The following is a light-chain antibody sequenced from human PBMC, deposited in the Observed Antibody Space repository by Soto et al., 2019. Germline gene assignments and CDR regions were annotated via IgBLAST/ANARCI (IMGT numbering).Light chain of an antibody. J-gene: IGKJ1*01. V-gene: IGKV1-5*01. CDR3: QQYNSYSPT. Sequence: IQITQFPSSLSAPLGDRVTIPCRASQSIASYLNWYQHKPGKAPNLLIYATSILQSGVPSRFSGSGSETEFTLTISGLQPGDSATYYCQQYNSYSPTFGQGTKVDIK. CDR1: QSIASY. CDR2: ATS.